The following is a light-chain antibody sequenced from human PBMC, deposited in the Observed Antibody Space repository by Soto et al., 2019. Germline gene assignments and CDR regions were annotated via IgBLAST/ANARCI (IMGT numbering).Light chain of an antibody. CDR1: SSNIGAGYD. Sequence: QLVLTQPPSVSGAPGQRVTISCTGSSSNIGAGYDVHWYQQLPGTAPKLLIYGNSNRPSGVPDRFSGSKSGTSASLAITGLQAEDEADYYCCSYAGSHGVFGTGTKVTVL. CDR2: GNS. V-gene: IGLV1-40*01. J-gene: IGLJ1*01. CDR3: CSYAGSHGV.